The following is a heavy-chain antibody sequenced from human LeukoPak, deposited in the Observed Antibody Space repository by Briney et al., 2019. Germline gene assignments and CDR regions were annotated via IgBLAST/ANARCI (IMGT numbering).Heavy chain of an antibody. Sequence: GGSLRLSCAASGFTFSSYRMNWVRQAPGKGLEWVSSISSSSSYIYYADSVTGRFTISRDNAKNSLYLQMNSLRAEDTAVYYCARARVGATKGGFDYWGQGTLVTVSS. CDR1: GFTFSSYR. V-gene: IGHV3-21*01. CDR3: ARARVGATKGGFDY. CDR2: ISSSSSYI. J-gene: IGHJ4*02. D-gene: IGHD1-26*01.